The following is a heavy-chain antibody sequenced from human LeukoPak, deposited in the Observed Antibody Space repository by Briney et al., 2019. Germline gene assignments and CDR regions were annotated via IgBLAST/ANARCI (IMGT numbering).Heavy chain of an antibody. J-gene: IGHJ4*02. CDR2: IIPILGIA. V-gene: IGHV1-69*02. CDR3: AGAYCSGGSCYVDY. Sequence: GASVKVSRKASGYTFTGYYMHWVRQAPGQGLEWMGRIIPILGIANYAQKFQGRVTITADKSTSTAYMELSSLRSEDTAVYYCAGAYCSGGSCYVDYWGQGTLVTVSS. CDR1: GYTFTGYY. D-gene: IGHD2-15*01.